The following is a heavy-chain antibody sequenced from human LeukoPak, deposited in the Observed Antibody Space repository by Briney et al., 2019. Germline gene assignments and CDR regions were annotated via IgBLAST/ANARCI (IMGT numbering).Heavy chain of an antibody. CDR1: GYTFTAYY. Sequence: ASVKVSCTASGYTFTAYYMHWVRQAPGQGLEWMGWINPNSGGTNYVQKFQGRVTMTRDTSISTAYMELSRLRSDDTAVYYCASSIRYFDWLLDYWGQGTLVTVSS. J-gene: IGHJ4*02. D-gene: IGHD3-9*01. V-gene: IGHV1-2*02. CDR2: INPNSGGT. CDR3: ASSIRYFDWLLDY.